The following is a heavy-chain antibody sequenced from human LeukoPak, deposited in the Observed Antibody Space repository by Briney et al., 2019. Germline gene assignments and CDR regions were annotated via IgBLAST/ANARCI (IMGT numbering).Heavy chain of an antibody. CDR1: GFTVSSNY. V-gene: IGHV3-53*01. CDR2: IYSGGST. CDR3: ARSPSVVAYDY. D-gene: IGHD2-15*01. J-gene: IGHJ4*02. Sequence: GGSLRLSCAASGFTVSSNYMSWVRQAPGKGLEWVSVIYSGGSTYYADSVKGRFTISRDNSKNTLYLQMNSLRAEDTAVYYCARSPSVVAYDYWGQGTLDTVSS.